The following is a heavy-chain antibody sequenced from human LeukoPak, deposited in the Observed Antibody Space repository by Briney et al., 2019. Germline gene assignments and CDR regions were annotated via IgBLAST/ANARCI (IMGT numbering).Heavy chain of an antibody. CDR1: GFTFSSYW. Sequence: HPGGSLRLSCAASGFTFSSYWMSWVRQAPGKGLEWVANIKQDGSEKYYVDSVKGRFTISRDNAKNSLYLQMNSLRAEDTAVYYCARDYDSYYYDSSGYQRRYYFDYWGQGTLVTVSS. J-gene: IGHJ4*02. V-gene: IGHV3-7*03. CDR2: IKQDGSEK. D-gene: IGHD3-22*01. CDR3: ARDYDSYYYDSSGYQRRYYFDY.